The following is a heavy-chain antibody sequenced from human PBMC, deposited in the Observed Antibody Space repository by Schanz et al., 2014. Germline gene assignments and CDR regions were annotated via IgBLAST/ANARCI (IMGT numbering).Heavy chain of an antibody. Sequence: EVQLLESGGGLVEPGGSLRLSCAASGFSFSSYAMGWVRQARGKGLEWVSVIGVDGTTTYYADSVKGRFTISRDNSKNTLYLQMNSLRPEDTAVYYCAASSGWHPSTDYWGQGTLVTVSS. CDR3: AASSGWHPSTDY. CDR2: IGVDGTTT. V-gene: IGHV3-23*01. CDR1: GFSFSSYA. D-gene: IGHD6-19*01. J-gene: IGHJ4*02.